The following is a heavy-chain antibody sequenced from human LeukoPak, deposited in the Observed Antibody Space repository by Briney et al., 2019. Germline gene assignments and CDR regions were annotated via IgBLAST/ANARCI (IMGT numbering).Heavy chain of an antibody. V-gene: IGHV4-59*08. Sequence: PSETLSLTCTVSGGSISSYYWSWIRQPPGKGLEWIGYIYYSGSTNYNPSLKSRVTISVDTSKNQFSLKLSSVTAADTAVYYCARSQPGYSSSWYVYWGQGTLVTVSS. D-gene: IGHD6-13*01. CDR1: GGSISSYY. CDR3: ARSQPGYSSSWYVY. CDR2: IYYSGST. J-gene: IGHJ4*02.